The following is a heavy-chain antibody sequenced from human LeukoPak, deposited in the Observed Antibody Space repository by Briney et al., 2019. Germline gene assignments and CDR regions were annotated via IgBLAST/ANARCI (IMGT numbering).Heavy chain of an antibody. V-gene: IGHV3-7*04. CDR3: ARGCGLPRGWFDL. CDR2: IKHDGSEQ. J-gene: IGHJ5*02. D-gene: IGHD6-25*01. Sequence: PGGSLRLSCAASGFTFHTYLMSWVRQAPGKGLEWVANIKHDGSEQDSVGSVKGRFTISRDNANNSLYLQMNRLTVEDTAVYYCARGCGLPRGWFDLWGQGTLVTVSS. CDR1: GFTFHTYL.